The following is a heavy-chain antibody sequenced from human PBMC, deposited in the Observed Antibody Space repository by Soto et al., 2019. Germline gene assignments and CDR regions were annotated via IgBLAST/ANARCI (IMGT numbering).Heavy chain of an antibody. V-gene: IGHV1-69*13. CDR2: IIPIFGTA. J-gene: IGHJ6*02. CDR1: GGTFSSYA. Sequence: GASVKVSCKASGGTFSSYAISWVRQAPGQGLEWMGGIIPIFGTANYAQKFQGRVTITADESTSTAYMELSSLRSEDTAVYYCARAQSERFIVARVGGMDVWGQVTTVTVSS. CDR3: ARAQSERFIVARVGGMDV. D-gene: IGHD5-12*01.